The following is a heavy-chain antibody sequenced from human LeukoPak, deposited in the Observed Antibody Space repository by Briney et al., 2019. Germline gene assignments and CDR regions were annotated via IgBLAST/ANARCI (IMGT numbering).Heavy chain of an antibody. CDR2: ISSGSNYI. CDR3: ARQVTAAGTDY. D-gene: IGHD6-13*01. Sequence: GGSLRLSCAASGFTFSSYSMNWVRRAPGKGLEWVSYISSGSNYIYYADSVKGRFTISRDNAKNSLYLQMNSLRAEDTAVYYCARQVTAAGTDYWGQGTLVTVSS. V-gene: IGHV3-21*01. J-gene: IGHJ4*02. CDR1: GFTFSSYS.